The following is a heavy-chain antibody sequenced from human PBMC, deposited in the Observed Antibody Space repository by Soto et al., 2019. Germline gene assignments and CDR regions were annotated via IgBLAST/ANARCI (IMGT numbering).Heavy chain of an antibody. CDR1: AYRFTIYW. J-gene: IGHJ4*02. Sequence: GESLKISCQGFAYRFTIYWIGWVRQMPGKGLEWMGLIYPGDSPGDSETRYSPSFQGQVTISADKSISTAYLQWSSLRASDTAMYYCARTRQPGKVTAGIDYWGQGTLVTVSS. D-gene: IGHD4-4*01. CDR2: IYPGDSPGDSET. CDR3: ARTRQPGKVTAGIDY. V-gene: IGHV5-51*01.